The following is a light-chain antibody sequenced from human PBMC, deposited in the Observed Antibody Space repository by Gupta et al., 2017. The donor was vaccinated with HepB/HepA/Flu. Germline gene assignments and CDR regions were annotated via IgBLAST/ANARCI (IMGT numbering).Light chain of an antibody. CDR2: SAS. Sequence: DIQMTQSPFSLSASVGDRVTFSCRASQSVSSHLNWYQRNPGKAPKLLICSASSLQSGVPPRFSGSGSGTDFTLTITHLRPEDVATYFCQQSYGSPTFGQGTRLEIK. CDR3: QQSYGSPT. CDR1: QSVSSH. V-gene: IGKV1-39*01. J-gene: IGKJ5*01.